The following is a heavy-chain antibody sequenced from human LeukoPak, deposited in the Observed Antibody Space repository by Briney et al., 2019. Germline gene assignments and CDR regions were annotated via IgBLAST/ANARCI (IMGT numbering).Heavy chain of an antibody. Sequence: SGGSLRLSCAASGFPFSSYWMHWVRQAPGKGLVWVSRINSDGSSTSYADSVKGRFTISRDNAKNTLYLQMNSLRAEDTAVYYCARVEDSSGYYASWGQGTLVTVSS. J-gene: IGHJ4*02. CDR2: INSDGSST. V-gene: IGHV3-74*01. CDR3: ARVEDSSGYYAS. CDR1: GFPFSSYW. D-gene: IGHD3-22*01.